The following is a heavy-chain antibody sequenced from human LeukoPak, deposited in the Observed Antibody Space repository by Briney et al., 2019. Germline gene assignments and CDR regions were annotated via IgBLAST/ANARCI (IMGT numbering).Heavy chain of an antibody. CDR2: INTYNGNT. CDR1: GGAFSTYA. J-gene: IGHJ4*02. CDR3: ARNSHGYSSGWLQFNFDY. V-gene: IGHV1-18*01. D-gene: IGHD6-19*01. Sequence: ASVKVSCKASGGAFSTYAVTWVRQAPGQGLEWMGWINTYNGNTNYVQKLQGRVTMTTDTSTSTAYMELRSLRSDDTALYYCARNSHGYSSGWLQFNFDYWGQGTLVTVSS.